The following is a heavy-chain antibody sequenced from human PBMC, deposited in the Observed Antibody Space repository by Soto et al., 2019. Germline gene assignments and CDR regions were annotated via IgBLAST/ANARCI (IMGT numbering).Heavy chain of an antibody. Sequence: LRLSCAASGFTVSSNYMSWVRQAPGKGLEWVSVIYSGGSTYYADSVKGRFTISRDNSKNTLYLQMNSLRAEDTAVYYCARNYDYIWGSPNWFDPWGQGTLVTVSS. CDR1: GFTVSSNY. CDR3: ARNYDYIWGSPNWFDP. J-gene: IGHJ5*02. CDR2: IYSGGST. D-gene: IGHD3-16*01. V-gene: IGHV3-66*01.